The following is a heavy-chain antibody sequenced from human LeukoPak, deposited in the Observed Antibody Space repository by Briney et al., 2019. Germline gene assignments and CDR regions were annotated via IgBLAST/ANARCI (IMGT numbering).Heavy chain of an antibody. CDR3: ARGLPGYYDSSGYYHDY. Sequence: KTSETLSLTCAVYGGSFSGYYWSWIRQPPGKGLEWIEEINHSGSTNYNPSLKSRVTIPVDTSKNQFSLKLSSVTAADTAVYYCARGLPGYYDSSGYYHDYWGQGTLVTVSS. J-gene: IGHJ4*02. CDR1: GGSFSGYY. V-gene: IGHV4-34*01. CDR2: INHSGST. D-gene: IGHD3-22*01.